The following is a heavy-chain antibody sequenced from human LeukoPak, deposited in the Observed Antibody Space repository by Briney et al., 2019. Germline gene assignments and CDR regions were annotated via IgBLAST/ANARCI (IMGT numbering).Heavy chain of an antibody. V-gene: IGHV4-59*08. CDR1: GGSISSYY. CDR3: ASHSGSSWSYGAFDI. Sequence: SETLSLTCTVSGGSISSYYWSWIRQPPGKGLEWIGYIYYSGSTNYNPSLKSRVTISVGTSKNQFSLKLSSVTAADTAVYYCASHSGSSWSYGAFDIWGQGTMVTVSS. J-gene: IGHJ3*02. D-gene: IGHD6-13*01. CDR2: IYYSGST.